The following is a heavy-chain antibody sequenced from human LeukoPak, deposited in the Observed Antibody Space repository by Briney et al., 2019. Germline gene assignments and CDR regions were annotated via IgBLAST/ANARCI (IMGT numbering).Heavy chain of an antibody. D-gene: IGHD6-13*01. CDR3: ARGRSGIPAVTYNWFDP. V-gene: IGHV1-69*13. J-gene: IGHJ5*02. Sequence: SVRVSCKASGGTFNSNAFHWVRQAPGQGLEWMGGFIPIFGKTKYAQNFQGRVTITADESTSTVYMELTSLRSEDTAFYYCARGRSGIPAVTYNWFDPWGQGTLVTVSS. CDR2: FIPIFGKT. CDR1: GGTFNSNA.